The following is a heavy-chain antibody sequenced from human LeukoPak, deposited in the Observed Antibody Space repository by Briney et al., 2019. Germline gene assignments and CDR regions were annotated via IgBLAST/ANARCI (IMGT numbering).Heavy chain of an antibody. D-gene: IGHD4-17*01. CDR3: ARHQYGDARFDY. CDR1: GGSIRSSDYY. CDR2: IYYSGST. Sequence: PSETLSLTCTVSGGSIRSSDYYWGWFRQPPGKGVEWIGSIYYSGSTYYNPSLKSRVTISVDTSKNQFSLKLSSVTAADTAVYYCARHQYGDARFDYWGQGTLVTVSS. J-gene: IGHJ4*02. V-gene: IGHV4-39*01.